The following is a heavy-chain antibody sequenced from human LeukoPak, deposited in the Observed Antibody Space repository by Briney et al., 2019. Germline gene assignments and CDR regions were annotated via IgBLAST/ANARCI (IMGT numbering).Heavy chain of an antibody. V-gene: IGHV3-48*01. J-gene: IGHJ6*02. Sequence: GGSLRLSCAASGFTFSSYSMNWVRQAPGKGLEWVSYISSSSSTIYYADSVKGRFTISRDNSKNTLYLQMNSLRAEDTAVYYCARGRKYSYGTYYYGLDVWGQGTTVTVCS. D-gene: IGHD5-18*01. CDR3: ARGRKYSYGTYYYGLDV. CDR2: ISSSSSTI. CDR1: GFTFSSYS.